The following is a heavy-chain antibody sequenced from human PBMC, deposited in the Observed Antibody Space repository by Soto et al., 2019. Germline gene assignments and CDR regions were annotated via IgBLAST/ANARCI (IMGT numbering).Heavy chain of an antibody. Sequence: GGCLRVSWATSRFTFSNAWMNWVRQAPGKGLEWVGRIKSKTDGGTTDYDAPVKGRFTISRDDSKNTLYLQMNSLKTEDTAVYYCTTDPVTMIVVVPSSGWGQGPLVTVSS. V-gene: IGHV3-15*07. J-gene: IGHJ4*02. CDR2: IKSKTDGGTT. D-gene: IGHD3-22*01. CDR1: RFTFSNAW. CDR3: TTDPVTMIVVVPSSG.